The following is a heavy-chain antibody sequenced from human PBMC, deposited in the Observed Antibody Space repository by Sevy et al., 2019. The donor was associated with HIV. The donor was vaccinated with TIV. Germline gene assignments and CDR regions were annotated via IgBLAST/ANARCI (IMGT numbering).Heavy chain of an antibody. Sequence: GGSLRLSCAASGFTFSSYSMNWVRQAPGKGLEWVSSISSSSSYIYYADSVKGRFTISRDNAKNSLYLQMNSLRAEDTAVYYCARDAALSNYYDSSSYPNAFDIWGQGTMVTVSS. CDR3: ARDAALSNYYDSSSYPNAFDI. D-gene: IGHD3-22*01. V-gene: IGHV3-21*01. CDR2: ISSSSSYI. J-gene: IGHJ3*02. CDR1: GFTFSSYS.